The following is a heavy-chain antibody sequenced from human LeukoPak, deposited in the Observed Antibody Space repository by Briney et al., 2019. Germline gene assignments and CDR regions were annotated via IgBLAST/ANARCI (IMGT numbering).Heavy chain of an antibody. Sequence: GGSLRLSCAASGFTLSRFWMSWVRQAPGKGLEWVANIKEDGSEKYYVDSVKGRFTTSRDNAKKSLYLQMNSLRAEDTAVYYCARWAESNDYWGQGTLVSVSS. CDR3: ARWAESNDY. J-gene: IGHJ4*02. V-gene: IGHV3-7*05. CDR1: GFTLSRFW. CDR2: IKEDGSEK.